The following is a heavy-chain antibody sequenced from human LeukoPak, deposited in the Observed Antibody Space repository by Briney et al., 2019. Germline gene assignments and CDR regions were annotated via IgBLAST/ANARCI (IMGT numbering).Heavy chain of an antibody. J-gene: IGHJ4*02. CDR2: INPNSGGT. CDR3: ARELNYDSSGYYFDY. V-gene: IGHV1-2*02. Sequence: GASVKVSCKASGYTFTVYFMHRVRQAPGQGLEWMGWINPNSGGTNYAQKFHGRATMTRDTSFSTAYMELSRLRSDDTAVYYCARELNYDSSGYYFDYWGQGTLVTVSS. CDR1: GYTFTVYF. D-gene: IGHD3-22*01.